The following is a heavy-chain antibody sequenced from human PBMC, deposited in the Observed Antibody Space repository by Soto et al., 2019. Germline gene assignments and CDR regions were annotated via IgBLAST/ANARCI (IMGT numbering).Heavy chain of an antibody. Sequence: XESLTISCKVSGYSVPSFWIGWVRQMPGKGLEWLGSIYPGDSETRYSPSFRGEVTISADKSITTAYLHWSSLRASDTATYYCVKQHPLDSRAWHNWGQGTLVTVSS. V-gene: IGHV5-51*01. CDR2: IYPGDSET. D-gene: IGHD6-19*01. J-gene: IGHJ4*02. CDR1: GYSVPSFW. CDR3: VKQHPLDSRAWHN.